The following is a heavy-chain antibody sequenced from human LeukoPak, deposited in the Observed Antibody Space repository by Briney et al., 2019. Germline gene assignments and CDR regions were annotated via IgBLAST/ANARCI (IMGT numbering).Heavy chain of an antibody. Sequence: GALRLSCAASGFTFSSYAMHWVRQAPGKGLEWVAVISYDGSKYYADSVKGRFTISRDNSKNTLYLQMNSLRAEDTAVYYCAILPLTTGYFDYWGQGTLVTVSS. CDR2: ISYDGSK. V-gene: IGHV3-30-3*01. CDR1: GFTFSSYA. D-gene: IGHD4-11*01. CDR3: AILPLTTGYFDY. J-gene: IGHJ4*02.